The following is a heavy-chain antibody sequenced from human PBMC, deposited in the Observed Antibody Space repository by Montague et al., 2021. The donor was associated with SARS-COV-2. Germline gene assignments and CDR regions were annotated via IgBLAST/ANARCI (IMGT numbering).Heavy chain of an antibody. D-gene: IGHD5-18*01. V-gene: IGHV4-59*01. CDR1: GDSIRTNY. CDR2: VDNSDGT. Sequence: SETLSLTCSVSGDSIRTNYWSWIRQPPGKGLEWIGYVDNSDGTNYSPSLRSRVTISIDTSKKQFSLRLNSVTAADTAVYYCTTGKGSYGWRYYFDYWGQRTLVTVSS. J-gene: IGHJ4*02. CDR3: TTGKGSYGWRYYFDY.